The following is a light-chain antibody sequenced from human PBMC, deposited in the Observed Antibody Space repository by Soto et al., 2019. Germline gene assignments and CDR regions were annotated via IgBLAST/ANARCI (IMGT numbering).Light chain of an antibody. V-gene: IGKV3-15*01. CDR2: GAS. Sequence: EIVMTQSPATLSVSPGERATLSCRASQSVSNNLAWYQQKPGQAPRLLIYGASTRATGIPASFSGSGSWTEFTLTIISLQSADFAVYYCQQYNNWTPWTFGQGTKVEIK. J-gene: IGKJ1*01. CDR3: QQYNNWTPWT. CDR1: QSVSNN.